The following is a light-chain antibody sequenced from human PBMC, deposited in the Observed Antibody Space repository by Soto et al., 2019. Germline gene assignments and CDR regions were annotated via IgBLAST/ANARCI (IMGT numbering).Light chain of an antibody. CDR2: LGS. CDR1: QSLLHSNVYNY. Sequence: DIVMTQSPLSLPVTHGEPASISCRSSQSLLHSNVYNYLDWYLQKPWQSPQLLIYLGSNRASGVPDRFSGSGSGTDFTLKISRVDAEDVGVYYCMQALQTTWTFGQGNKVHIK. V-gene: IGKV2-28*01. CDR3: MQALQTTWT. J-gene: IGKJ1*01.